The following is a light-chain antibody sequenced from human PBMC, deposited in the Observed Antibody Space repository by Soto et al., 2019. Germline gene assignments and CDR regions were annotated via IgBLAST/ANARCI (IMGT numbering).Light chain of an antibody. CDR2: EVS. J-gene: IGLJ2*01. V-gene: IGLV2-14*01. Sequence: QSALTQPASVSGSPGQSITISCTGTSSDVGGYNYVSWYQQHAGKAPKLMIDEVSNRPSGVSNRFSGSKSGNTASLTISGLQAGDEADYSCSSYTSSSTLEVFGGGTKVTVL. CDR1: SSDVGGYNY. CDR3: SSYTSSSTLEV.